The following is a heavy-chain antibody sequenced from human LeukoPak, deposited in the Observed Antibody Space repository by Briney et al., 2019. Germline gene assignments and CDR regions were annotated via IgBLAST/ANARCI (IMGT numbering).Heavy chain of an antibody. CDR2: INPSGGST. D-gene: IGHD3-10*01. V-gene: IGHV1-46*01. Sequence: ASVKVSCKASGYTFTSYYMHWVRQAPGQGPEWMGIINPSGGSTSYAQKFQGRVTMTRDTSTSTVYMELSSLRSEDTAVYYCARDRGFGYYGMDVWGKGTTVTVSS. J-gene: IGHJ6*04. CDR1: GYTFTSYY. CDR3: ARDRGFGYYGMDV.